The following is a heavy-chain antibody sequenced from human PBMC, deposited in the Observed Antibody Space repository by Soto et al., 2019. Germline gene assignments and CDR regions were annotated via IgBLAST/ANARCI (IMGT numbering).Heavy chain of an antibody. D-gene: IGHD5-18*01. Sequence: EVQLVESGGGLVKPGGSLRLSCAPSGFTFSSYRMNWSRQAPGKGLEGVSSISSSSSYIYSADSVKGRFTISRENAKNSLYLQMNSLRAEDTAVYYCARDQPGYSYGYGLGYWGQGTLVTVSS. CDR3: ARDQPGYSYGYGLGY. V-gene: IGHV3-21*01. CDR2: ISSSSSYI. J-gene: IGHJ4*02. CDR1: GFTFSSYR.